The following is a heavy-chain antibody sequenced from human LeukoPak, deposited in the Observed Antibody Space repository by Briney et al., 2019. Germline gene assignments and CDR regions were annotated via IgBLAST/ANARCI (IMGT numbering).Heavy chain of an antibody. V-gene: IGHV3-53*01. CDR2: IYSDART. CDR1: GFTVSSNY. D-gene: IGHD5-18*01. J-gene: IGHJ4*02. CDR3: ARGATGYSYGSRSDY. Sequence: GGSLRLSCAASGFTVSSNYMTWVRQAPGKGLEWVSLIYSDARTYYADSVKGRFTISRDNPKNTLYLQMNSLRVEDTAVYYCARGATGYSYGSRSDYWGQGTLVTVSS.